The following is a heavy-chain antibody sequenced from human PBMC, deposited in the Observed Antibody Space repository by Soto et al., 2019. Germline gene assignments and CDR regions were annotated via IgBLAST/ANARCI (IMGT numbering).Heavy chain of an antibody. V-gene: IGHV3-30*18. D-gene: IGHD3-10*01. Sequence: GGSLRLSCAVSGFTFSSYGMHWARQAPGKGLEWVAVISYDGSNKYYADSVKGRFTISRDNSKNTLYLQMNSLRAEDTAVYYCAKDLYGSGSYWDYWGQGTLVTVSS. CDR1: GFTFSSYG. CDR2: ISYDGSNK. CDR3: AKDLYGSGSYWDY. J-gene: IGHJ4*02.